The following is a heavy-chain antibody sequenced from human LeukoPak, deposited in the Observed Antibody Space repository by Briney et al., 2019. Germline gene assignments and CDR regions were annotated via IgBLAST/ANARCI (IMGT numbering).Heavy chain of an antibody. J-gene: IGHJ6*03. D-gene: IGHD5-18*01. V-gene: IGHV1-69*01. Sequence: ASVKVSCKASGGTFSSYAISWVRQAPGQGLEWMGGIIPIFGTANYAQKFQGRVTITADESTSTAYMELSSLKTEDTAVYYCTTDIQVWYAYYMDVWGKGTAVTVSS. CDR1: GGTFSSYA. CDR2: IIPIFGTA. CDR3: TTDIQVWYAYYMDV.